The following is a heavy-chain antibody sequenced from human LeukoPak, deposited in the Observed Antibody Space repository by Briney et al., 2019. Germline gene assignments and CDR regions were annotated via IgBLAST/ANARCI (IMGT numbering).Heavy chain of an antibody. CDR2: VNTDGSTP. J-gene: IGHJ4*02. D-gene: IGHD3-16*01. V-gene: IGHV3-74*01. CDR1: GFTFSSYW. Sequence: GGSLRLSCAASGFTFSSYWMHWVRQAPGKGLVWVSRVNTDGSTPTYADSVKGRFTISRDNAKNTLYLQMNSLRAGDTAVYYCARDRGSYSDYWGQGTLVTVSS. CDR3: ARDRGSYSDY.